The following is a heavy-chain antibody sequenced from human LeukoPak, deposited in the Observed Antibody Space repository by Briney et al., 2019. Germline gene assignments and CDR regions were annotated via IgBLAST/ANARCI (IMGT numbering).Heavy chain of an antibody. Sequence: KPSETLSLTCTVSDGSVSTYYWSWIRQTPGKGLEWIGYIYYTGSTNYNPSLKSRVTISVDTSKNQFSLKLSSVTAADTAVYYCARLYDILSGYDAFDTWGQGTMVTVSS. D-gene: IGHD3-9*01. V-gene: IGHV4-59*08. CDR2: IYYTGST. CDR1: DGSVSTYY. CDR3: ARLYDILSGYDAFDT. J-gene: IGHJ3*02.